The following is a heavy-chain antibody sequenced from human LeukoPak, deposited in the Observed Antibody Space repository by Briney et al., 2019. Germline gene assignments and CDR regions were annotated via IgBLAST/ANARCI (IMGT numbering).Heavy chain of an antibody. CDR3: ARDNSHTGYDFFDY. D-gene: IGHD5-12*01. CDR1: GYSFTDSY. J-gene: IGHJ4*02. Sequence: ASVKVSCKASGYSFTDSYIHWVRQAPGQGLEWMGWINPNNGGSHSAQKFQGRVTMTWDSSITTAYMELISLRPDDTAVYFCARDNSHTGYDFFDYWGQGTLVTVSS. V-gene: IGHV1-2*02. CDR2: INPNNGGS.